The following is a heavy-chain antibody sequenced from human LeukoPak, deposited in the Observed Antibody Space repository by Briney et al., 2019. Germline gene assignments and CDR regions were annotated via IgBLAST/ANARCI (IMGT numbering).Heavy chain of an antibody. J-gene: IGHJ6*02. CDR3: ARDRQSLLWFGELLPNYGMDV. V-gene: IGHV3-21*01. CDR2: ISSNSSYI. D-gene: IGHD3-10*01. Sequence: GGSLRLSCAASGFTFSSYSMNWVRQAPGKGLEWVSSISSNSSYIYYADSVKGRFTISRDNAKNSLYLQMNSLRAEDTAVYYCARDRQSLLWFGELLPNYGMDVWGQGTTVTVSS. CDR1: GFTFSSYS.